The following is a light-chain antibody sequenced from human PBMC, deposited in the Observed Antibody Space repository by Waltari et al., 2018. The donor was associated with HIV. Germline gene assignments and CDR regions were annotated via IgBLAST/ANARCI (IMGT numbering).Light chain of an antibody. V-gene: IGKV1-5*03. CDR2: EAS. CDR3: QQYNSFSWT. CDR1: QSVSSW. J-gene: IGKJ1*01. Sequence: DIQMTQSPSTLSASVGDRITITCRASQSVSSWLAWYQQKPGKVPQLLIYEASSLESGVPSRFSGSGYGTEFALTISSLQPDDFATYYCQQYNSFSWTCGQGTKVDIK.